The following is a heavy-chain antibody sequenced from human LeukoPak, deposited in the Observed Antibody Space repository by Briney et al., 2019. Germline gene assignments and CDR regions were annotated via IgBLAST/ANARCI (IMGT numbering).Heavy chain of an antibody. CDR1: GGSVSSNRYY. V-gene: IGHV4-39*01. CDR2: IYYSGST. CDR3: ARRSDSLGFDP. Sequence: SETLSLTCTVSGGSVSSNRYYWGWIRQPPGKGLEWIGSIYYSGSTHYNPSLKSRVTISVDTSKNQFSLKLSSVTAADTAVYYCARRSDSLGFDPWGQGTLVTVSS. J-gene: IGHJ5*02. D-gene: IGHD3-9*01.